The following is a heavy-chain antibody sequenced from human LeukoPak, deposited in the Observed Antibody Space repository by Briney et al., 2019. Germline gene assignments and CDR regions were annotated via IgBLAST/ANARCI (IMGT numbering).Heavy chain of an antibody. CDR2: IYYSGST. V-gene: IGHV4-39*07. D-gene: IGHD3-10*01. CDR3: AGSGEFGELLSYYYYYMDV. J-gene: IGHJ6*03. Sequence: SETLSLTCTVSGGSISSSSYYWGWIRQPPGKGLEWIGSIYYSGSTYYNPSLKSRVTISVDTSKNQFSLKLSSVTAADTAVYYCAGSGEFGELLSYYYYYMDVWGKGTTVTVSS. CDR1: GGSISSSSYY.